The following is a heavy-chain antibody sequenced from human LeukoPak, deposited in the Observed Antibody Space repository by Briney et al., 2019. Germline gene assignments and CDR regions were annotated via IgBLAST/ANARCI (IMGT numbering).Heavy chain of an antibody. CDR3: ARETRWDSNAFDI. Sequence: PSETLSLTCTVSGGSISSYYWRWIRQPAGKGLEWIGRIYTSGSTNYNPSLKSRVPMSVDTSKNQFSLKLSSVTAADTAVYYCARETRWDSNAFDIWGQGTMVTVSS. CDR2: IYTSGST. V-gene: IGHV4-4*07. J-gene: IGHJ3*02. CDR1: GGSISSYY. D-gene: IGHD1-26*01.